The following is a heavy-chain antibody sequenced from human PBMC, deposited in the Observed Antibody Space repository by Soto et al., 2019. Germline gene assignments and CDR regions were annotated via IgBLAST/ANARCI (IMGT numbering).Heavy chain of an antibody. CDR2: ISYSGTT. Sequence: QVQLQESGPGLVKPSQTLSLTCTVSGGSISSGNYYWSWIRQPPGKVLEWIGFISYSGTTHYSASLKSGLSISVDTSKNQFSLDLSSVTAADTAVYYCATMGTPVTGLYYFDYWGQGTLVTVSS. CDR3: ATMGTPVTGLYYFDY. J-gene: IGHJ4*02. V-gene: IGHV4-30-4*01. D-gene: IGHD4-17*01. CDR1: GGSISSGNYY.